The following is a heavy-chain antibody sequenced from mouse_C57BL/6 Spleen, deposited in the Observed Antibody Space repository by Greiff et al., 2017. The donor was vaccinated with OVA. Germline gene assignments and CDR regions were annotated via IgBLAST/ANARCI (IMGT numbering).Heavy chain of an antibody. J-gene: IGHJ1*03. CDR2: INPNNGGT. V-gene: IGHV1-22*01. CDR1: GYTFTDYN. Sequence: VQLQQSGPELVKPGASVQMSCKASGYTFTDYNMHWVKQSHGKSLEWIGYINPNNGGTSYNQKFKGKATLTVNKSSRTAYMALRSLTSEDSAVYYCARAYYGSSYGDFDVWGTGTTVTVSS. D-gene: IGHD1-1*01. CDR3: ARAYYGSSYGDFDV.